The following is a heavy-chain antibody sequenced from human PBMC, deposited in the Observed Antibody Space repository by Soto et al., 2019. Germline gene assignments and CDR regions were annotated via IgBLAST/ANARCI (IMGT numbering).Heavy chain of an antibody. V-gene: IGHV1-69*06. CDR3: WRHHKTALPPLDP. J-gene: IGHJ5*02. Sequence: QVHLVQSGAEVKSPGSAVKVSCKVSGAGDTFSNYGLNWMRQAPGQGLEWMGGTIPAFGTANYAQKFQGKVTITAGTATTTAYMELSSLESGDPAVYYCWRHHKTALPPLDPWGQGTLVSVSS. CDR2: TIPAFGTA. CDR1: GAGDTFSNYG.